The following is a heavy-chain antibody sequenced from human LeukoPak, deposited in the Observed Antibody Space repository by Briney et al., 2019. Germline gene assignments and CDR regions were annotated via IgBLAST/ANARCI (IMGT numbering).Heavy chain of an antibody. CDR1: GGSISSSSYY. V-gene: IGHV4-61*05. Sequence: ASETLSLTCTVSGGSISSSSYYWGWIRQPPGKGLEWIGYICYSGSTNYNPSLKSRVTISVDTSKNQFSLKLSSVTAADTAVYYCARSAKLYSSGYYILFDYWGQGTLVTVSS. D-gene: IGHD3-22*01. J-gene: IGHJ4*02. CDR3: ARSAKLYSSGYYILFDY. CDR2: ICYSGST.